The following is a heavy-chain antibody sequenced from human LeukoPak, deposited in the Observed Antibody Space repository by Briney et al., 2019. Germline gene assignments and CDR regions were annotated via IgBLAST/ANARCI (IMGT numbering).Heavy chain of an antibody. CDR3: TTDLGITMIRGVIVS. CDR1: GFTFTHAC. CDR2: IKSKADGETT. V-gene: IGHV3-15*01. J-gene: IGHJ4*02. Sequence: GGSLRLSCAASGFTFTHACMTWVRQAPGKGLEWVGHIKSKADGETTDYAAPVKGRFFMSRDDSKPTLYLQMNYLETEDTAVYYCTTDLGITMIRGVIVSWGQGTLVTVSS. D-gene: IGHD3-10*01.